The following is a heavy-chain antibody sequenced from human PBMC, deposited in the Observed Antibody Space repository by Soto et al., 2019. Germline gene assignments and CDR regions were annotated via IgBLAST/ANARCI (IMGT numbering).Heavy chain of an antibody. V-gene: IGHV1-69*02. Sequence: QVQLVQSGAEVKKPGSSVKVSCKASGGTFSSYTISWVRQAPGQGLEWMGRIIPILGIANYAQKFQGRVTIXVDXSXNTAYMELSSLRSEDTAVYYCASTNSSSWFAYYFQHWGQGTLVTVSS. J-gene: IGHJ1*01. CDR1: GGTFSSYT. CDR3: ASTNSSSWFAYYFQH. D-gene: IGHD6-13*01. CDR2: IIPILGIA.